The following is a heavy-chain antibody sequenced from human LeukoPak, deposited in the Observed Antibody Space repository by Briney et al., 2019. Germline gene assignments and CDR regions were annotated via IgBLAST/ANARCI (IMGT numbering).Heavy chain of an antibody. CDR3: AKDSPPHTPHYGTYGMDV. D-gene: IGHD3-16*01. J-gene: IGHJ6*02. CDR2: ISYDGSNK. V-gene: IGHV3-30*18. Sequence: PGRSLRLSCAASGFTFSSYGMHWVRQAPGKGLEWVAVISYDGSNKYYADSVKGRFTISRDNSKNTLYLQMNSLRAEDTAVYYCAKDSPPHTPHYGTYGMDVWGQGTTVTVSS. CDR1: GFTFSSYG.